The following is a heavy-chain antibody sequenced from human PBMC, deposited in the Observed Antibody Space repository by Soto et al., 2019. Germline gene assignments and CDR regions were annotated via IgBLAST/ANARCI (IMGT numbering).Heavy chain of an antibody. CDR2: IIPIFGTA. V-gene: IGHV1-69*13. D-gene: IGHD4-17*01. Sequence: SVKVSCKASGATFSSYAISWVRQAPGQGLEWMGGIIPIFGTANYAQKFQGRVTITADESTSTAYMELSSLRSEDTAVYYCARVDYGDYEFDYYGMDVWGQGTTVTVSS. CDR1: GATFSSYA. J-gene: IGHJ6*02. CDR3: ARVDYGDYEFDYYGMDV.